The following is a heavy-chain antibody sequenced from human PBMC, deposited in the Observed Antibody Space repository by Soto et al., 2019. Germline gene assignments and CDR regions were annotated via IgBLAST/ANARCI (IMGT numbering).Heavy chain of an antibody. CDR2: IKQDGSEK. CDR3: ARDSLADYYYDSSGSSFDY. CDR1: GFTFSSYW. J-gene: IGHJ4*02. Sequence: GSLRLSCAASGFTFSSYWMSWVRQAPGKGLEWVANIKQDGSEKYYVDSVKGRFTISRDNAKNSLYLQMNSLGAEDTAVYYCARDSLADYYYDSSGSSFDYWGQGTLVTVS. D-gene: IGHD3-22*01. V-gene: IGHV3-7*03.